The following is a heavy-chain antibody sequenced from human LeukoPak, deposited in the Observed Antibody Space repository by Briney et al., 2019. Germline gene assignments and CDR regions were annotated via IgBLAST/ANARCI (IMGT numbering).Heavy chain of an antibody. Sequence: QPGGSLRLSCAASGFTFSTYGMHWVRQAPGKRLEWVAVTWYDGSYKYYGDSVKGRFTISRDNSKNTLYLQMASLRVEDTAVYYCAGQFDGSHPNAFDIWGQGTMVTVSS. CDR2: TWYDGSYK. J-gene: IGHJ3*02. CDR3: AGQFDGSHPNAFDI. V-gene: IGHV3-33*01. CDR1: GFTFSTYG. D-gene: IGHD1-26*01.